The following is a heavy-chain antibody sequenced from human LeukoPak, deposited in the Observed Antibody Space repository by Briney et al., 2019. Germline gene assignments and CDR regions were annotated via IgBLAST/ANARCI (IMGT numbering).Heavy chain of an antibody. CDR1: GDSVSINSAA. CDR3: ARDNGPPVVVVAATVDDAFDI. J-gene: IGHJ3*02. Sequence: SQTLSLTCAISGDSVSINSAAWNWIRQSPSRGLEWLGRTYQRSKWYNDYAVSVKSRITINPDTSKNQFSLQLNSVTPEDTAVYYCARDNGPPVVVVAATVDDAFDIWGQGTMVTVSS. CDR2: TYQRSKWYN. V-gene: IGHV6-1*01. D-gene: IGHD2-15*01.